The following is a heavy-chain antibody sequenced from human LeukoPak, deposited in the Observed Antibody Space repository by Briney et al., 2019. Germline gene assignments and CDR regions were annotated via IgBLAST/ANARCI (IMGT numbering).Heavy chain of an antibody. V-gene: IGHV4-4*02. CDR2: IYHSGST. CDR1: GGSISSSNW. CDR3: ASTDTANFGGIDP. Sequence: SETLSLTCAVSGGSISSSNWWSWVRQPPGQGLEWIGEIYHSGSTNYNPSLKSRVTISVDTSKNQFSLKLSSVTAADTAVYYCASTDTANFGGIDPWGQGTLVTVSS. D-gene: IGHD5-18*01. J-gene: IGHJ5*02.